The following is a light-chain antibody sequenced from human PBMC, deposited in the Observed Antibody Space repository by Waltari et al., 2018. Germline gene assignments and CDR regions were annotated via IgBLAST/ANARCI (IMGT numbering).Light chain of an antibody. CDR2: DDS. V-gene: IGLV3-21*04. CDR1: NIGSKS. J-gene: IGLJ3*02. Sequence: SYVLTQPPPVSVAPGKTARITCGGNNIGSKSGHWYQQKPGQAPVLVIYDDSARPSGIPERFSGSNSGNTATLTISRVEAGDEADYYCHVWDSSSDHPWVFGGGTKLTVL. CDR3: HVWDSSSDHPWV.